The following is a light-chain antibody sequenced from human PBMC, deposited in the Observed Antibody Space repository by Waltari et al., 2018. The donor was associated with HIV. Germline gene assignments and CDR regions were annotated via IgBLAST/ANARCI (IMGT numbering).Light chain of an antibody. CDR2: GAS. V-gene: IGKV3-15*01. CDR3: QQYNNWPLG. CDR1: QSVSSN. J-gene: IGKJ3*01. Sequence: IVMTQSPATLSVSPGERATLSCRASQSVSSNLAWYQQEPGQAPRLLIYGASTRATGIPARFSGSGSGTEFTLTISSLQSEDFAVYYCQQYNNWPLGFGPGTKVDIK.